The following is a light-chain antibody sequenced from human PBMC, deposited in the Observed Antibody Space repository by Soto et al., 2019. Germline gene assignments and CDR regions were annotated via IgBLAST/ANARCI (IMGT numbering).Light chain of an antibody. CDR3: QQYKIYPT. CDR1: QSIDKW. Sequence: GDRVTIPCRASQSIDKWLAWYQQKPGKAPNLLIYEASNLVGGVPSRFSGSRSGTDFTLTISSLQPDDFATYYCQQYKIYPTFGQGTKVETK. J-gene: IGKJ1*01. V-gene: IGKV1-5*03. CDR2: EAS.